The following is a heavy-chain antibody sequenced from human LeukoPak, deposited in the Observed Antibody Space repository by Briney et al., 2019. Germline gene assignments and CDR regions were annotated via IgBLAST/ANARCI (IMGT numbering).Heavy chain of an antibody. V-gene: IGHV3-11*01. CDR3: ARVDCSGGSCYFYYYYYYMDV. CDR2: ISSSGSTI. J-gene: IGHJ6*03. CDR1: GFTFSDYY. Sequence: PGGSLRLSCAASGFTFSDYYMRWIRQAPGKGLEWVSYISSSGSTIYYADSVKGRFTISRDNAKNTLYLQMNSLRAEDTAVYYCARVDCSGGSCYFYYYYYYMDVWGKGTTVTVSS. D-gene: IGHD2-15*01.